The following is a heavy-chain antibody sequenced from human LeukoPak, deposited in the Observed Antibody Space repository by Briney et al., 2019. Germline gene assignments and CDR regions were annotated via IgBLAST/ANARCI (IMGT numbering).Heavy chain of an antibody. J-gene: IGHJ3*02. V-gene: IGHV1-2*02. Sequence: ASVNVSCKASGNTFTGYYMHWVRQAPGQGLEWMGWINPNSGGTNYAQKFQGRVTMTRDTSISTAYMELSRLRSDDTAVYYCARGYCSSTSCYTGVAFDIWGQGTMVTVSS. D-gene: IGHD2-2*02. CDR1: GNTFTGYY. CDR3: ARGYCSSTSCYTGVAFDI. CDR2: INPNSGGT.